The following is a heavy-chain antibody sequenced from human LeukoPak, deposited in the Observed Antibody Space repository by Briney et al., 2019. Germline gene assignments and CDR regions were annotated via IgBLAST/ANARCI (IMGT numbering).Heavy chain of an antibody. D-gene: IGHD5-24*01. J-gene: IGHJ4*02. CDR1: GFTFSGYY. CDR2: ITPSGSTI. V-gene: IGHV3-11*01. Sequence: KPGGSLRLSCAASGFTFSGYYMSWVRQAPGKGLEWVSYITPSGSTIYYADSVKGRFTISRDNAKNSLYLQMNSLRAEDTAVYFCAGRDVYNSAYWGQGTLVTVSS. CDR3: AGRDVYNSAY.